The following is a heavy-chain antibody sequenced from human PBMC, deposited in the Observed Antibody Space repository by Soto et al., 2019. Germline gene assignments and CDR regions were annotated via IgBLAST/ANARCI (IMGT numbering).Heavy chain of an antibody. CDR1: GYTFTSYD. V-gene: IGHV1-8*01. D-gene: IGHD2-2*01. J-gene: IGHJ4*02. CDR3: ARGGYCSSTSCYKSNDY. CDR2: MNPNSGNT. Sequence: GASVKVSCKASGYTFTSYDINWVRQATRQGLEWMGWMNPNSGNTGYAQKFQGRVTMTRNTSISTAYMELSSLRSEDTAVYYCARGGYCSSTSCYKSNDYWGQGTLVTVSS.